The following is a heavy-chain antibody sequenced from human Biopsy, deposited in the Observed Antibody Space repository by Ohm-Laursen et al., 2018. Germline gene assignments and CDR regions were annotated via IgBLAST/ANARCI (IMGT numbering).Heavy chain of an antibody. J-gene: IGHJ4*02. Sequence: SDTLSLTCEVSGESFSDYYWSWIRQSPGKGLEWIGEINHRGRSSYSPSLQSRVTISVDASKNQFSLNVKSVTAADTAFYFCAREGGGLLPIRLTDFWGPGMMVTVSS. D-gene: IGHD1-26*01. CDR3: AREGGGLLPIRLTDF. CDR1: GESFSDYY. V-gene: IGHV4-34*01. CDR2: INHRGRS.